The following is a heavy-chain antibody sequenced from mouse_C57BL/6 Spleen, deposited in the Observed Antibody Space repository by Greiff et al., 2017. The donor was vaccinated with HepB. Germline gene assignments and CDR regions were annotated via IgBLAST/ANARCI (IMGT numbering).Heavy chain of an antibody. CDR3: TRADCYGSGYGYFDY. CDR1: GYTFTDYE. V-gene: IGHV1-15*01. J-gene: IGHJ2*01. D-gene: IGHD1-1*01. CDR2: IYPETGGT. Sequence: VQLQQSGAELVRPGASVTLSCKASGYTFTDYEMHWVKQTPVHGLEWIGAIYPETGGTAYNQKFKGKAILTADKSSSTAYMQLRSLTSEDSAVYYSTRADCYGSGYGYFDYWGQGTTVTVSS.